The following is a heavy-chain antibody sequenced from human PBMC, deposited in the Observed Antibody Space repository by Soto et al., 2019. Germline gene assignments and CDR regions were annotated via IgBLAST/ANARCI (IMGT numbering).Heavy chain of an antibody. CDR2: IYYNGKT. CDR1: GGSITSSSYH. V-gene: IGHV4-39*02. CDR3: ASTKSEKTYESSGYVDS. J-gene: IGHJ4*02. Sequence: SETLYLTCTVSGGSITSSSYHWGWIRPPPGKGLEWIGSIYYNGKTYSSPSLKSRVTISTNTSTNHFSLKLSSVTATETAAYYWASTKSEKTYESSGYVDSGGRGTRVTGS. D-gene: IGHD3-22*01.